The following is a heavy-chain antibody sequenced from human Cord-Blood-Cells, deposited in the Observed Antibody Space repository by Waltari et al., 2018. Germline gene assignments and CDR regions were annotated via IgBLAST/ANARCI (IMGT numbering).Heavy chain of an antibody. D-gene: IGHD4-4*01. Sequence: EVQLVASGGGLLQPGGSLTPYRSASGLTVSSNYMSWVRQAPGKGLEWVSVIYSGGSTYYADSVKSRFTISRDNSKNTLYLQMNSLRAEDTAVYYCARDVSNYEGMDVWGQGTTVTVSS. CDR2: IYSGGST. CDR1: GLTVSSNY. V-gene: IGHV3-53*01. CDR3: ARDVSNYEGMDV. J-gene: IGHJ6*02.